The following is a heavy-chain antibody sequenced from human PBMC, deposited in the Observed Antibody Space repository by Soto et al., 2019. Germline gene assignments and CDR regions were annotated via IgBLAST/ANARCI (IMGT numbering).Heavy chain of an antibody. CDR1: GGTFSSYA. CDR2: VIPTFGTA. D-gene: IGHD5-12*01. CDR3: ARDLSEMATMPWFDP. J-gene: IGHJ5*02. Sequence: GASVKVSCKASGGTFSSYAISWVRQAPGQGLEWMGGVIPTFGTANYAQKFQGRVTITADESTSTAYMELSSLRSEDTAVYYCARDLSEMATMPWFDPWGQGTLVTVSS. V-gene: IGHV1-69*13.